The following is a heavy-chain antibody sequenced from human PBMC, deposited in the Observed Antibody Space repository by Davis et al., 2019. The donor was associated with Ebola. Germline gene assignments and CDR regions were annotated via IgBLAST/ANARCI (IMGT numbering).Heavy chain of an antibody. CDR1: GFTFSSYA. CDR2: IRYDGSNK. V-gene: IGHV3-30*02. Sequence: GGSLRLSCAASGFTFSSYAMHWVRQAPGKGLEWVAFIRYDGSNKYYADSVKGRFTISRDNSKNTLYLQMNSLRAEDTAVYYCAKDWPVAGPLDFGFDYWGQGTLVTVSS. CDR3: AKDWPVAGPLDFGFDY. J-gene: IGHJ4*02. D-gene: IGHD6-19*01.